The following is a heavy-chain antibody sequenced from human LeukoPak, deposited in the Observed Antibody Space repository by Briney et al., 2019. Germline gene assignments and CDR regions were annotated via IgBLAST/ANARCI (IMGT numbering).Heavy chain of an antibody. CDR2: INPNTGGT. Sequence: ASVKVSCKASGYNFTGYYLHWVRQAPGQGLEWMGWINPNTGGTNYAQKFQGRVTMTRDTSISTAYMELSRLRSGDTAVYYCARFYSGYGNYYYYMDVWGKGTTVTVSS. CDR1: GYNFTGYY. CDR3: ARFYSGYGNYYYYMDV. J-gene: IGHJ6*03. D-gene: IGHD5-12*01. V-gene: IGHV1-2*02.